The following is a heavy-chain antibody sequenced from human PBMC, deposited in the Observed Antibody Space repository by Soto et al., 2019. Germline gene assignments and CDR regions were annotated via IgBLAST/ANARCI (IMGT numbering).Heavy chain of an antibody. CDR3: ARDNYGGSSLDY. V-gene: IGHV3-33*01. D-gene: IGHD6-13*01. CDR1: GFTFSSYG. Sequence: QVQLVESGGGVVQPGRSLRLSCAASGFTFSSYGMHWVRQAPGKGLEWVAVIWYDGSNKYYAYSVKGRFTISRDNSKNTLYLQMNSLRAEDTAVYYCARDNYGGSSLDYWGQGTLVTVSS. CDR2: IWYDGSNK. J-gene: IGHJ4*02.